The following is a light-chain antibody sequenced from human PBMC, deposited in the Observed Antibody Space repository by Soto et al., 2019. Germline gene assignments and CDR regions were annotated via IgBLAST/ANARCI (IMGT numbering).Light chain of an antibody. V-gene: IGKV1-9*01. J-gene: IGKJ5*01. Sequence: DIQMTQSPSSVSASTGDRVTITCRASQGISSYLAWYQQKPGKAPKLLIYAASTLQSGVPSRFSGSGSGTDFTLTISNLQPEDFATYYCQQLNAYPLTVGQGTRLEIK. CDR1: QGISSY. CDR3: QQLNAYPLT. CDR2: AAS.